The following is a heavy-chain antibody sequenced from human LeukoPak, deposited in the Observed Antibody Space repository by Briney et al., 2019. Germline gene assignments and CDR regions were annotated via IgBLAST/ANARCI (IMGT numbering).Heavy chain of an antibody. D-gene: IGHD3-10*01. CDR3: ARTAGGGAFDI. J-gene: IGHJ3*02. Sequence: SETLSLTCTVSGGSISSYSYYWSWIRQPAGKGLEWIGRIYTSGSTNYNPSLKSRVTMSVDTSKNQFSLKLSSVTAADTAVYYCARTAGGGAFDIWGQGTMVTVSS. V-gene: IGHV4-61*02. CDR1: GGSISSYSYY. CDR2: IYTSGST.